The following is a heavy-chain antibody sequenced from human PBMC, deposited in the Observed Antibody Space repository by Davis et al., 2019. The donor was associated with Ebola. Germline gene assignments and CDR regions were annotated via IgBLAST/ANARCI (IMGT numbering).Heavy chain of an antibody. J-gene: IGHJ4*02. Sequence: MPSETLSLTCAVSGGSISSGGYSWNWIRQPPGKGLEWIGYMYYSGSTYYNPSLKSRVSISVDTSRNQFSLKLSSVTAADTAVYYCARGSFGAPSFDYWGQGTLVTVSS. CDR1: GGSISSGGYS. V-gene: IGHV4-30-4*07. CDR3: ARGSFGAPSFDY. CDR2: MYYSGST. D-gene: IGHD3-3*02.